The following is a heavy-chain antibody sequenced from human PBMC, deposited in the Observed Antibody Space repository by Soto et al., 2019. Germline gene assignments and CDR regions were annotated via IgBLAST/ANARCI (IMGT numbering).Heavy chain of an antibody. J-gene: IGHJ6*02. CDR3: ASTPTYCSSTSCPLPMDV. CDR1: GYTFTSYG. D-gene: IGHD2-2*01. V-gene: IGHV1-18*01. Sequence: QVPLVQSGAEVKKPGASVKVSCKASGYTFTSYGISWVRQAPGQGLEWMGWISAYNGNTNYAQKLQGRVTMTTDTSTSTAYMELRSLRSDDTAVYYCASTPTYCSSTSCPLPMDVWGQGTTVTVSS. CDR2: ISAYNGNT.